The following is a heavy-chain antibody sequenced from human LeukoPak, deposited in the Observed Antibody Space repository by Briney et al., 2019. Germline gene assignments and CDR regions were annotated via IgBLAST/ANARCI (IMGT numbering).Heavy chain of an antibody. CDR1: GGSISSYY. V-gene: IGHV4-59*01. D-gene: IGHD3-16*01. CDR3: ARAHMITSYYYYYYMDV. CDR2: IYYSGST. Sequence: PSETLSLTCTVSGGSISSYYWSWIRQPPGKGLEWIGYIYYSGSTNYNPSLTSRVTISVDTSKNQFSLKLSSVTAADTAVYYCARAHMITSYYYYYYMDVWGKGTTVTVSS. J-gene: IGHJ6*03.